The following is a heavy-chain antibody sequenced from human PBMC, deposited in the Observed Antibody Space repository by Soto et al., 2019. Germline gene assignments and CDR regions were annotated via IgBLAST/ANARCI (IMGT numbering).Heavy chain of an antibody. CDR3: ARVFQEGYCNNGVCPESAWFDP. CDR1: GYTFASYG. CDR2: ISAYNDKT. J-gene: IGHJ5*02. V-gene: IGHV1-18*01. Sequence: QVQLVQSGAEVKKPGASVTVSCKASGYTFASYGISWVRQAPGQGLEWMGWISAYNDKTKYAHNFQGRVTMTTDTPTSTAYMELRSLRSDDTAVYYCARVFQEGYCNNGVCPESAWFDPWGQGTLVAVSS. D-gene: IGHD2-8*01.